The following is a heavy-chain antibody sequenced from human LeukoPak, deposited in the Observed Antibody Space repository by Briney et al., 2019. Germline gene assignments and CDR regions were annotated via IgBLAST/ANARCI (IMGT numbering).Heavy chain of an antibody. CDR2: INSSGGST. D-gene: IGHD6-19*01. CDR1: GYTFTIYY. CDR3: AKSIAVADTPFDY. Sequence: ASVKVSCKASGYTFTIYYMHWVRQAPGQGLEWMGIINSSGGSTSYAQKFQGRVTMTRDTSTSTVHMELSSLRSEDTAVYYCAKSIAVADTPFDYWGQGTLVTVSS. V-gene: IGHV1-46*01. J-gene: IGHJ4*02.